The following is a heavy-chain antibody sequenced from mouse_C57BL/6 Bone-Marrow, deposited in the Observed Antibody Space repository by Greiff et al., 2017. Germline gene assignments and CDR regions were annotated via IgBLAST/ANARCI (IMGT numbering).Heavy chain of an antibody. CDR2: IDPNSGGT. D-gene: IGHD1-1*01. CDR1: GYTFTSYW. V-gene: IGHV1-72*01. J-gene: IGHJ1*03. CDR3: ARRKVSTTVVANWYFDV. Sequence: QVQLQQPGAELVKPGASVKLSCKASGYTFTSYWMHWVKQRPGRGLEWIGRIDPNSGGTKYNEKFKSKATLTVDKPSSTAYMQLSSLTSEDSAVYYCARRKVSTTVVANWYFDVWGTGTTVTVSS.